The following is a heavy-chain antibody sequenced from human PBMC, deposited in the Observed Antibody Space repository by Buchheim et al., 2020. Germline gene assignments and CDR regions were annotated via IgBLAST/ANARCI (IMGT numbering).Heavy chain of an antibody. J-gene: IGHJ6*02. V-gene: IGHV4-34*01. Sequence: QVQLQQWGAGLLKPSETLSLTCAVYGGSFSGYYWSWIRQPPGKGLEWIGEINHSGSTNYNPSLKSRVTISVDTSKNQFSLKLSSVTAADTAVYYCASQVLGSRSGSYKGYYYYYGMDVWGQGTT. CDR3: ASQVLGSRSGSYKGYYYYYGMDV. CDR1: GGSFSGYY. D-gene: IGHD3-10*01. CDR2: INHSGST.